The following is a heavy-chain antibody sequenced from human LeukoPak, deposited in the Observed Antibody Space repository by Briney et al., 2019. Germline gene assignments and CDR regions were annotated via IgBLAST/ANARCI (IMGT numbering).Heavy chain of an antibody. V-gene: IGHV1-18*01. CDR1: GYTFTTYG. CDR3: ARDLIAARPNWYDP. J-gene: IGHJ5*02. D-gene: IGHD6-6*01. CDR2: ISAYNGNT. Sequence: ASVKVSCKASGYTFTTYGISWVRQAPGQGLEWMGWISAYNGNTNYAQKLQDRVTMTTDTSTSTAYMELRSLRSDDTAVYYCARDLIAARPNWYDPWGQGTLVTVSS.